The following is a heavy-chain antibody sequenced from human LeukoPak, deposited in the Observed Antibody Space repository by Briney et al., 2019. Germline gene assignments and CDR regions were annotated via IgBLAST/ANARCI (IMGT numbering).Heavy chain of an antibody. J-gene: IGHJ4*02. V-gene: IGHV1-2*02. CDR3: ARAVATIDY. CDR1: GYTSTGYY. D-gene: IGHD5-24*01. CDR2: INPSSGGT. Sequence: ASVKVSCKASGYTSTGYYMHWMRQAPGQGLEWMGWINPSSGGTNYAQKFQGRVTMTRGTSISTAYMEMSRLRSDDTAVYYCARAVATIDYWGQGTLVTVSS.